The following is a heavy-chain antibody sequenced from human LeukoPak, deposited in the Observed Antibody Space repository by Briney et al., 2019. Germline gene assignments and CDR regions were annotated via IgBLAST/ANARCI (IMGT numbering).Heavy chain of an antibody. CDR3: AWGRQLNFFDL. J-gene: IGHJ4*02. D-gene: IGHD2-2*01. Sequence: SETLSLTCTVSGGSISSYYWSWIRQPPGKGLEWIGYIYYSGSTNYNPSLKSRVTISVDTSRNQFSLKLSSVTAADTAVYYCAWGRQLNFFDLWGQGTLVTVSS. CDR1: GGSISSYY. V-gene: IGHV4-59*12. CDR2: IYYSGST.